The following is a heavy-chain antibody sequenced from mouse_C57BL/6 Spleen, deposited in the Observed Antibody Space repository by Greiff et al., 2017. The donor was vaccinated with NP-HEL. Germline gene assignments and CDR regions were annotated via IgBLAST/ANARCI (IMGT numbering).Heavy chain of an antibody. J-gene: IGHJ2*01. CDR3: ARQVTVAGFDY. Sequence: EVQGVESGGDLVKPGGSLKLSCAASGFTFSSYGMSWVRQTPDKRLEWVATISSGGSYTYYPDSVKGRFTISRDNAKNTLYLQMSNLKSEDTAMYYCARQVTVAGFDYWGQGTTLTVSS. CDR1: GFTFSSYG. D-gene: IGHD1-1*01. V-gene: IGHV5-6*01. CDR2: ISSGGSYT.